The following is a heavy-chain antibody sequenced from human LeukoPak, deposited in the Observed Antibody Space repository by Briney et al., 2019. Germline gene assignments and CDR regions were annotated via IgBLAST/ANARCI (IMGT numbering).Heavy chain of an antibody. Sequence: GGFLRLSCAASGFTFSSYWMHWVRQAPGKGLVWVSHISRDGSGITFADSLKGRFTISRDNAKNTLYLQINSLRAEDTAMYFCARGGLWNGGTYSVDFWGQGTLATVSS. CDR3: ARGGLWNGGTYSVDF. CDR1: GFTFSSYW. CDR2: ISRDGSGI. V-gene: IGHV3-74*01. J-gene: IGHJ4*02. D-gene: IGHD1-26*01.